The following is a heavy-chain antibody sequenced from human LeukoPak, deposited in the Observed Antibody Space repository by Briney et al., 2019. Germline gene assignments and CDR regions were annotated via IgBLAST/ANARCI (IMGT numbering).Heavy chain of an antibody. CDR2: IYHSGST. CDR3: AREGNTVVTGFDY. V-gene: IGHV4-30-2*01. CDR1: GGSISSGGYY. Sequence: SETLSLTCTVSGGSISSGGYYWSWIRQPPGKGLEWIGYIYHSGSTYYNPSLKSRVAISVDRSKNQFSLKLSSVTAADTAVYYCAREGNTVVTGFDYWGQGTLVTVSS. J-gene: IGHJ4*02. D-gene: IGHD4-23*01.